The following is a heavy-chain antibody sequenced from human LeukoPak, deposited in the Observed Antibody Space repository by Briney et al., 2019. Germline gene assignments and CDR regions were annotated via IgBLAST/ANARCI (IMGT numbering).Heavy chain of an antibody. CDR1: GGSVSSGNYY. V-gene: IGHV4-61*01. CDR3: ARVYGSSGWYYFDY. J-gene: IGHJ4*02. D-gene: IGHD6-19*01. CDR2: IYYSGST. Sequence: SETPSLTCTVSGGSVSSGNYYWSWIRQPPGKGLEWIGYIYYSGSTNYTPPLKSRVTISVDTSKNQFSLKLSSVTAADTAVYYCARVYGSSGWYYFDYWGQGTLVTVSS.